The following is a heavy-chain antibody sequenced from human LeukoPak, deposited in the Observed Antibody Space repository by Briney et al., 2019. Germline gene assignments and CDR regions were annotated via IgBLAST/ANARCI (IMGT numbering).Heavy chain of an antibody. CDR1: GFTFSSYA. D-gene: IGHD3-9*01. CDR3: AKAPHYDILTGYYPHYYYYYYMDV. CDR2: ISGSGGST. V-gene: IGHV3-23*01. J-gene: IGHJ6*03. Sequence: HPGGSLRLSCAASGFTFSSYAMSWVCQAPGKGLEWVSAISGSGGSTYYADSVKGRFTIPRDNSKNTLYLQMNSLRAEDTAVYYCAKAPHYDILTGYYPHYYYYYYMDVWGKGTTVTVSS.